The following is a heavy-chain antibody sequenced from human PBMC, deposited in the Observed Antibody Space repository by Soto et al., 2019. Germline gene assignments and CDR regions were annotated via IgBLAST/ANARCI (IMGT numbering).Heavy chain of an antibody. V-gene: IGHV3-9*01. CDR2: ISWNSGCI. CDR3: AKDINYSLSYMDV. J-gene: IGHJ6*03. D-gene: IGHD4-4*01. Sequence: EVQLVESGGGLVQPGRSLRLSCAASGFTFDDYAMHWVRQAPGKGLEWVSGISWNSGCIGYADSVKGRFTISRDNAKNSLYLQMNSLRAEDTALYYCAKDINYSLSYMDVWGKGTTVTVSS. CDR1: GFTFDDYA.